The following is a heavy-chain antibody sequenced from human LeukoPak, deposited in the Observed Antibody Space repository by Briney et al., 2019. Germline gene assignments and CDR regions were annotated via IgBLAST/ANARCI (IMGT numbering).Heavy chain of an antibody. CDR1: GFTFSSYG. D-gene: IGHD1-26*01. V-gene: IGHV3-33*01. Sequence: PGGSLRLSCAASGFTFSSYGMHWVRQAPGKGLEWVAVIWYDGSNKYYADSVKGRFTISRDNSKNTLYLQMNSLRAEDTAVYYCARVGKSGSYYYFDYWGQGTLVTVSS. CDR2: IWYDGSNK. CDR3: ARVGKSGSYYYFDY. J-gene: IGHJ4*02.